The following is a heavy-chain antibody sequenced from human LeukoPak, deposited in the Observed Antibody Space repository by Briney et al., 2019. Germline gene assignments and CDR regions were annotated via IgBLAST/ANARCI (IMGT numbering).Heavy chain of an antibody. D-gene: IGHD3-9*01. CDR1: GGSISSYY. V-gene: IGHV4-59*01. Sequence: SETLSLTCTVSGGSISSYYWSWIRQPPGKGLEWIGYIYYSGSTNYNPPLKSRVTISVDTSKNQFSLKLSSVTAADTAVYYCARGDDILTGPSGMDVWGKGTTVTISS. J-gene: IGHJ6*04. CDR3: ARGDDILTGPSGMDV. CDR2: IYYSGST.